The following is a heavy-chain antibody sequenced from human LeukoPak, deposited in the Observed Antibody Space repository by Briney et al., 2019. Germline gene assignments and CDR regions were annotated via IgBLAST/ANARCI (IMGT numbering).Heavy chain of an antibody. Sequence: GGSLRLSCAASGFTFNNYAMSWVRQAPGKGLEWVSEITSGGSGTYYAGSVRGRFTTSRDNSKSILYLQMSSLRAEDTAVYYCANGGARGMYYFDYWGQGALVTLSS. CDR2: ITSGGSGT. D-gene: IGHD3-10*01. V-gene: IGHV3-23*01. CDR1: GFTFNNYA. CDR3: ANGGARGMYYFDY. J-gene: IGHJ4*02.